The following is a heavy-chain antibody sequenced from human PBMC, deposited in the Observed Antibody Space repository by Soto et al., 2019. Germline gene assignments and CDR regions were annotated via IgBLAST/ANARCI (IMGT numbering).Heavy chain of an antibody. V-gene: IGHV3-15*07. CDR1: GFTFSNAW. CDR3: TTDHISPYSGGDGVGAFDI. Sequence: EVQLVESGGGLVKPGGSLRLSCAASGFTFSNAWMNWVRQAPGKGLEWVGRIKSKTDGGTTDYAAPVKGRFTISRDASKSPLCLQMHSAETEDTAVYYCTTDHISPYSGGDGVGAFDIWGQGTMVIVSS. J-gene: IGHJ3*02. D-gene: IGHD1-26*01. CDR2: IKSKTDGGTT.